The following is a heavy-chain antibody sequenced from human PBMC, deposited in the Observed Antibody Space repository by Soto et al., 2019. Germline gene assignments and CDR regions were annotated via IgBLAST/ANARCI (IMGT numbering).Heavy chain of an antibody. Sequence: PSQTLSLTCAISGDSVXSNNSAWNCIRQSPSRGLEWLGRTYYRSKWYNDYAVSVKSRITINPDTSKNQFSLQLNSVTPEDTAVYYCASGWAITYWGQGTLVTVSS. J-gene: IGHJ4*02. CDR1: GDSVXSNNSA. CDR3: ASGWAITY. D-gene: IGHD6-19*01. V-gene: IGHV6-1*01. CDR2: TYYRSKWYN.